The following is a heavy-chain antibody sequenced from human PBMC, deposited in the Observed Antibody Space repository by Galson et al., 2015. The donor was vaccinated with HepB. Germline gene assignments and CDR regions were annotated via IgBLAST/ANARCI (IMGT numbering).Heavy chain of an antibody. V-gene: IGHV5-51*03. CDR2: IYPGDSDT. CDR1: GYSFTSYW. D-gene: IGHD5-12*01. Sequence: QSGAEVKKPGESLKISCKGSGYSFTSYWIGWVRQMPGKGLEWMGIIYPGDSDTRYSPSFQGQVTISADKSISTAYLQWSSLKASDTAMYYCARRGRRGVIVATIWGPHYYYYMDVWGKGTTVTVSS. J-gene: IGHJ6*03. CDR3: ARRGRRGVIVATIWGPHYYYYMDV.